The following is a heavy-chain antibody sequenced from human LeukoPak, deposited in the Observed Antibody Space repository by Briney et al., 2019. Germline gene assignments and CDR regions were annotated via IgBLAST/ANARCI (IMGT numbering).Heavy chain of an antibody. D-gene: IGHD3-3*01. V-gene: IGHV3-74*03. CDR1: GLSFGHYW. CDR2: ITNDGRET. J-gene: IGHJ4*02. Sequence: GGSLRLPCVVSGLSFGHYWMHWVRQVPGKGPVWVAHITNDGRETAYADSVKGRFTVSRDNDKSTVYLQMNSLRVDDAAVYYCAKFEPRFWSGTDYWGQGTLVTVSS. CDR3: AKFEPRFWSGTDY.